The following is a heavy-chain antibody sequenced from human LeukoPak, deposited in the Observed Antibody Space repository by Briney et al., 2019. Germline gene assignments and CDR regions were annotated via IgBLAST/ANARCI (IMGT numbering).Heavy chain of an antibody. CDR2: IYTSGST. Sequence: SETLSLTCTVSGGSISSGSYYWSWIRQPAGKGLEWIGRIYTSGSTNYNPSLKSRVTISVDTSKNQFSLKLSSVTAADTAVYYCARRITIFGVAQQGDAFDIWGQGTMVTVSS. CDR1: GGSISSGSYY. CDR3: ARRITIFGVAQQGDAFDI. V-gene: IGHV4-61*02. D-gene: IGHD3-3*01. J-gene: IGHJ3*02.